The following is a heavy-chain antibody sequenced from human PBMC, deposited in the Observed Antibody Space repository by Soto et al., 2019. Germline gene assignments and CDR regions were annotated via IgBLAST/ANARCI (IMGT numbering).Heavy chain of an antibody. J-gene: IGHJ5*02. CDR1: GGSISSSSYY. CDR3: ARHKGPNWFDP. V-gene: IGHV4-39*01. CDR2: ICYSGST. Sequence: SETLSLTCTVSGGSISSSSYYWGWIRQPPGKGLEWIGSICYSGSTYYNPSLKSRVTISVDTSKNQFSLKLSSVTAADTAVYYCARHKGPNWFDPWGQGTLVTVSS.